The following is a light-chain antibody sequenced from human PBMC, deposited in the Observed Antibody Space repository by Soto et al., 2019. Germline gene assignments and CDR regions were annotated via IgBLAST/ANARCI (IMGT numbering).Light chain of an antibody. CDR1: QGISRY. CDR2: GAS. CDR3: QQFNSYPLT. V-gene: IGKV1-9*01. Sequence: IQLTQSPSSLSASVGDRVTITCRASQGISRYLAWYRQKPGEAPKLLIFGASTLHSGVPSRFSGSGSGTDFTLTITSLQPEDFETYYCQQFNSYPLTFGGGTKVDIK. J-gene: IGKJ4*01.